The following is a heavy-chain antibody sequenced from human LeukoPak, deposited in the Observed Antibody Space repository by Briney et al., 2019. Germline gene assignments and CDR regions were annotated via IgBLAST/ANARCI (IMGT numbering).Heavy chain of an antibody. D-gene: IGHD5-18*01. CDR3: ARGDTTMVGYYYGMDV. V-gene: IGHV3-7*02. Sequence: GGSLRLSCAASGFTFSSYWMSWVRQAPGKGLEWVANIKQDGSEKYYVDSVKGRFTISRDNAKNSLYLQMNSLRAEDTAVYYCARGDTTMVGYYYGMDVWGQGTTVTVSS. CDR2: IKQDGSEK. CDR1: GFTFSSYW. J-gene: IGHJ6*02.